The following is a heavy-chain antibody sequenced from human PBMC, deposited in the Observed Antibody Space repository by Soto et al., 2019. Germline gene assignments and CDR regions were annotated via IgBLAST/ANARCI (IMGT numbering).Heavy chain of an antibody. CDR3: ARNQGYYYDSSGYYY. Sequence: SETLSLTCTVSGGSVSSGSYYWSWIRQPPGKGLEWIGYIYYSGSTNYNPSLKSRVTISVDTSKNQFSLKLSSVTAADTAVYYCARNQGYYYDSSGYYYWGQGTLVTVSS. CDR1: GGSVSSGSYY. V-gene: IGHV4-61*01. D-gene: IGHD3-22*01. J-gene: IGHJ4*02. CDR2: IYYSGST.